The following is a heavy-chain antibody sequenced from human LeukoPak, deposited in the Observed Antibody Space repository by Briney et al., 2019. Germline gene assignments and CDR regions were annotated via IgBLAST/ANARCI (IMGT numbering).Heavy chain of an antibody. CDR2: INHSGST. V-gene: IGHV4-34*01. D-gene: IGHD5-12*01. CDR1: GGSFSGYY. J-gene: IGHJ4*02. Sequence: NPSETLSLTCAVYGGSFSGYYWSWIRQPPGKGLEWIGEINHSGSTNYNPSLKSRVTISVDTSKNQFSLKLSSVTAADTAVYYCARHGRGYSGYDYWYLDYWGQGTLVTVSS. CDR3: ARHGRGYSGYDYWYLDY.